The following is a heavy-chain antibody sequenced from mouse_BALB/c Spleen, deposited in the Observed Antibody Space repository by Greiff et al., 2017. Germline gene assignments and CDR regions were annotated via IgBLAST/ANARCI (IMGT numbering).Heavy chain of an antibody. D-gene: IGHD2-13*01. Sequence: EVMLVESGGGLVKPGGSLKLSCAASGFTFSSYAMSWVRQTPEKRLEWVASISSGGSTYYPDSVKGRFTISRDNARNILYLQMSSLRSEDTAMYYCVGDLQGLAYWGQGTLVTVSA. CDR3: VGDLQGLAY. J-gene: IGHJ3*01. V-gene: IGHV5-6-5*01. CDR2: ISSGGST. CDR1: GFTFSSYA.